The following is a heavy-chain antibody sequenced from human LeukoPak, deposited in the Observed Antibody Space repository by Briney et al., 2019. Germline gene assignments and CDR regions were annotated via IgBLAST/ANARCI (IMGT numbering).Heavy chain of an antibody. J-gene: IGHJ5*01. CDR2: ISYDGSNK. CDR1: GFTFSSYA. Sequence: GRSLSLSCAASGFTFSSYAMHWVRQAPGRGLEWVAVISYDGSNKYYADSVKGRFTISRDNSKNTLYLQMNSLRAEDTAVYYCARASIQFLYSSGWFDYWGQGTLVTVSS. CDR3: ARASIQFLYSSGWFDY. V-gene: IGHV3-30-3*01. D-gene: IGHD6-19*01.